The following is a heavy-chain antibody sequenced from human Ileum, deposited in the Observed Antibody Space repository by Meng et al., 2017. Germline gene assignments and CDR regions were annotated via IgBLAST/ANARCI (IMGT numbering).Heavy chain of an antibody. D-gene: IGHD2-2*02. V-gene: IGHV4-34*01. CDR2: INHSGST. CDR3: VRGLLVPNAIRTEYFPL. J-gene: IGHJ1*01. Sequence: HVQLQRWDAGVLKRSGTLSRSCSADGGAFDGYYWTWIRQSPGKGLEWIVEINHSGSTNFNPSLKSRVTMSVDTSKKQFSLNLTSVTAADTAMYYCVRGLLVPNAIRTEYFPLWGQGTLVTVSS. CDR1: GGAFDGYY.